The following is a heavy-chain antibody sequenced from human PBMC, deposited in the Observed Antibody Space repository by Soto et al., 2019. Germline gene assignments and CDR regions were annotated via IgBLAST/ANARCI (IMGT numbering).Heavy chain of an antibody. V-gene: IGHV3-74*01. D-gene: IGHD2-8*01. Sequence: EVQLVESGGGLVQPGKALRLSCAASGFTFSKYWMHWVRQVPGKGPVWVSYISGDGTTTDYADSVKGRFTISRDNAKHTLYLQMDSLRVEDTAVYYCAIQDCTNDVCLEAAVTVGGAREYWGQGAQVTVTS. CDR1: GFTFSKYW. CDR3: AIQDCTNDVCLEAAVTVGGAREY. J-gene: IGHJ1*01. CDR2: ISGDGTTT.